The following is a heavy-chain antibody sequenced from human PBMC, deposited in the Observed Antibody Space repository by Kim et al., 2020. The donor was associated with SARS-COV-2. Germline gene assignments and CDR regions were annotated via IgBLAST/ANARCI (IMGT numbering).Heavy chain of an antibody. D-gene: IGHD5-12*01. CDR3: SRTRNSGHQDY. CDR1: GGSISGYY. J-gene: IGHJ4*02. CDR2: IHSSGST. Sequence: SETLSLTCTVSGGSISGYYWSWIRQTPGEGLEWIAYIHSSGSTKYNPSLKSQVTISLDTSKNQFSLRLSSATAADTAVYYCSRTRNSGHQDYWGQGTQVTVSS. V-gene: IGHV4-59*08.